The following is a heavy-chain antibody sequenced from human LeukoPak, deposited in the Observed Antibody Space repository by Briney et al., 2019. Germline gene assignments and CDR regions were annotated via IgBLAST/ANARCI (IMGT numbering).Heavy chain of an antibody. CDR1: GYTFTSYD. Sequence: VASVKVSRKASGYTFTSYDINWVRQATGQGLEWMGWMNPNSGNTGYAQKFQGRVTMTRNTSISTAYMELSSLRSEDTAVYYCARGTNAYCSSTSCYRDYYYYMDVWGKGTTVTVSS. D-gene: IGHD2-2*01. CDR2: MNPNSGNT. CDR3: ARGTNAYCSSTSCYRDYYYYMDV. V-gene: IGHV1-8*01. J-gene: IGHJ6*03.